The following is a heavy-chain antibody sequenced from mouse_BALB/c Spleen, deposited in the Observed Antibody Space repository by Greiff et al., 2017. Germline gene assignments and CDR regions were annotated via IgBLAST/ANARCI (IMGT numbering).Heavy chain of an antibody. D-gene: IGHD2-1*01. Sequence: EVQLVESGGGLVQPGGSLKLSCAASGFTFSSYTMSWVRQTPEKRLEWVAYISDGGSYTYYPDSVKGRFTISRDNAKNNLYLQLSSLKSEDTAMYYCARDGNSSYWGQGTTLTVSS. J-gene: IGHJ2*01. CDR1: GFTFSSYT. V-gene: IGHV5-4*02. CDR3: ARDGNSSY. CDR2: ISDGGSYT.